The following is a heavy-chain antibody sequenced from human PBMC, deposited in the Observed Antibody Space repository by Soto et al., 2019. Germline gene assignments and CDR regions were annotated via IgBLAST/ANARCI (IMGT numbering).Heavy chain of an antibody. CDR3: ARIAAADYYYYYGMDV. CDR2: IGTAGDT. Sequence: GGSLRLSCAASGFTFSSYDMHWVRQATGKGLEWVSAIGTAGDTYYPGSVKGRFTISRENAKNSLYLQMNSLRAEDTAVYYCARIAAADYYYYYGMDVWGQGTTVTVSS. J-gene: IGHJ6*02. CDR1: GFTFSSYD. V-gene: IGHV3-13*01. D-gene: IGHD6-13*01.